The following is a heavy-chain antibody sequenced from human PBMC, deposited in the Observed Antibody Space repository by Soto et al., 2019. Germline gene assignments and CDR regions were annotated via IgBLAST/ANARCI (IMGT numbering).Heavy chain of an antibody. D-gene: IGHD2-15*01. CDR3: ARGGGGRAFFDS. CDR2: IHQSGSA. V-gene: IGHV4-34*01. Sequence: QVQLQEWGAGLVKPSETLSLTCAVYGGFFSDYYWTWIRQPPGKGLEWIGEIHQSGSATYNPSLKSRVTIGADTSKSQFSLKVTSVTAADTAVYSCARGGGGRAFFDSWGQGTQVSVSS. CDR1: GGFFSDYY. J-gene: IGHJ4*02.